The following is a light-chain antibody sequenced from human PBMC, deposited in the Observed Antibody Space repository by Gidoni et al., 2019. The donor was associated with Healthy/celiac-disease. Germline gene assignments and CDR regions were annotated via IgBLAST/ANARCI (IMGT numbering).Light chain of an antibody. J-gene: IGKJ1*01. CDR2: GAS. Sequence: LVLTQSPGTLSLSPGERATLSCRASQSVSSSYVAWYQQKPGQAPRLLIYGASSRATGIPDRFSGSGSGTDFTLTISRLEPEDFAVYYCQQYGRSLWTFGQGTKVEIK. CDR3: QQYGRSLWT. CDR1: QSVSSSY. V-gene: IGKV3-20*01.